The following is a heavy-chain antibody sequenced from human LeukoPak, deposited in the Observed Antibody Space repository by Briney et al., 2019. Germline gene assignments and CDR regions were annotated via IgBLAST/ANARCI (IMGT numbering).Heavy chain of an antibody. D-gene: IGHD4-17*01. Sequence: SETLSLTCTVSGGSISSYYWSWIRQPAGKGLEWIGRIYTSGSTNYNPSLKSRVAMSVDTSKNQFSLKLSSVTAADTAVYYCARALTVTTFYYYYGMDVWGQGTTVTVSS. CDR2: IYTSGST. V-gene: IGHV4-4*07. CDR3: ARALTVTTFYYYYGMDV. J-gene: IGHJ6*02. CDR1: GGSISSYY.